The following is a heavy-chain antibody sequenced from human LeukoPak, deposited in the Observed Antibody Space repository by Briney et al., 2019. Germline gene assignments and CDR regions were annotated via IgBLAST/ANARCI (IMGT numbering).Heavy chain of an antibody. Sequence: SQTLSLTCTVSGGSISSGDYYWSWIRQPPGKGLEWIGYIYYSGSTYYNPSLKSRVTISVDTSKNQFSLKLSSVTAADTAVYYCATMACYYDSSGSYAFDIWGQGTMVTVSS. CDR3: ATMACYYDSSGSYAFDI. CDR2: IYYSGST. D-gene: IGHD3-22*01. V-gene: IGHV4-30-4*01. J-gene: IGHJ3*02. CDR1: GGSISSGDYY.